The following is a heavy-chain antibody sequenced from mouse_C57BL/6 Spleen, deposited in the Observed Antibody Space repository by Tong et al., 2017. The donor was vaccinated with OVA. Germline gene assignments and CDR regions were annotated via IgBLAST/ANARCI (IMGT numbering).Heavy chain of an antibody. Sequence: EVQLQESGGGLVKPGGSLKLSCAASGFTFSSYGMSWVRQTPDKRLEWVATISSGGSYTYYPDSVKGRFTISRDNAKNTLYLQMSSLRSEDTAMYYCARGGAVVPFAYWGQGTLVTVSA. V-gene: IGHV5-6*01. D-gene: IGHD1-1*01. CDR3: ARGGAVVPFAY. J-gene: IGHJ3*01. CDR1: GFTFSSYG. CDR2: ISSGGSYT.